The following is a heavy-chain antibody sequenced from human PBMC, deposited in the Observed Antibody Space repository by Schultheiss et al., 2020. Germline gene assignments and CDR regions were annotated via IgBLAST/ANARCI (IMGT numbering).Heavy chain of an antibody. CDR1: GFTFSSYG. J-gene: IGHJ4*02. Sequence: GGSLRLSCAASGFTFSSYGMHWVRQAPGKGLEWVAVISYDGSNKQYADSVKGRFTISRDNSKNTLYLQMSSLRAEDTAVYYCVKEGISIAARPFDYWGQGTLVTVSS. D-gene: IGHD6-6*01. V-gene: IGHV3-30*18. CDR3: VKEGISIAARPFDY. CDR2: ISYDGSNK.